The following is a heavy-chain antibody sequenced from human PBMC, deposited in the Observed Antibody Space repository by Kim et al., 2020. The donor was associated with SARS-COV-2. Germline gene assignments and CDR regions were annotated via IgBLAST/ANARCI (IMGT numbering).Heavy chain of an antibody. CDR1: GFTFTNYA. J-gene: IGHJ4*01. CDR2: ISKSGHET. Sequence: GGSLRLSCAASGFTFTNYAMSWVRQAPGKGLEWVSLISKSGHETYYADSVKGRFTISRDNSKNTVYLQMNSLRAEDTAIYYCAKKIDGKKPDLWEGFDS. CDR3: AKKIDGKKPDLWEGFDS. V-gene: IGHV3-23*01. D-gene: IGHD1-26*01.